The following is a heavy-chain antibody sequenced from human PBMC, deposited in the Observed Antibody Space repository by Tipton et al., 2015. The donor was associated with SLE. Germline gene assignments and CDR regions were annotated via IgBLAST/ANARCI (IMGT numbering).Heavy chain of an antibody. V-gene: IGHV4-59*12. CDR3: ARVWVARDYYYMDV. D-gene: IGHD5-12*01. Sequence: LRLSCTVSGGSISSYYWSWIRQPPGKGLEWIGYIYYSGSTNYNPSLKSRVTISVDTSKNQFSLKLSSVIAADTAVYYCARVWVARDYYYMDVWGQGTMVTVSS. CDR1: GGSISSYY. CDR2: IYYSGST. J-gene: IGHJ6*03.